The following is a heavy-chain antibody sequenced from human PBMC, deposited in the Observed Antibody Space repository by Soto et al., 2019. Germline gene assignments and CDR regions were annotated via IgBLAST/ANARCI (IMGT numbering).Heavy chain of an antibody. Sequence: QVQLQESGPGLVKPSETLSLMCTVSGGSISSYYWSWIRQPPGKGLEWLGYIYYSGSTNYNPSLKSRVTRSVDTSKNQFPLKLRSVTAADTAVYYCARERRDGYKHYFDYWGQGTLVTVSS. D-gene: IGHD5-12*01. J-gene: IGHJ4*02. V-gene: IGHV4-59*01. CDR1: GGSISSYY. CDR3: ARERRDGYKHYFDY. CDR2: IYYSGST.